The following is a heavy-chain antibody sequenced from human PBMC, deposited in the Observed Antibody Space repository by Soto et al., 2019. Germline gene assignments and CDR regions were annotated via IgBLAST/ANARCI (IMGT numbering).Heavy chain of an antibody. J-gene: IGHJ6*02. CDR3: ARHGGDCGGDCYSDSYYYYGMDV. CDR2: IYPGDSDT. Sequence: GESLKISCKGSGYSFTSYWIGWVRQMPGKGLEWMGIIYPGDSDTRYSPSFQGQVTISADKSISTAYLQWSSPKASDTAMYYCARHGGDCGGDCYSDSYYYYGMDVWGQGTTVTVSS. CDR1: GYSFTSYW. V-gene: IGHV5-51*01. D-gene: IGHD2-21*02.